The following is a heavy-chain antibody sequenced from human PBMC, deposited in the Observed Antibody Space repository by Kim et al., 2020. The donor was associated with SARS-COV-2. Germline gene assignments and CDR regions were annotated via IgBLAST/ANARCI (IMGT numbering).Heavy chain of an antibody. J-gene: IGHJ6*02. V-gene: IGHV1-18*01. CDR1: GYTFTSYG. Sequence: ASVKVSCKASGYTFTSYGISWVRQAPGQGLEWMGWISAYNGNTNYAQKLQGRVTMTTDTSTSTAYMELRSLRSDGTAVYYCARVLNGSGSSPLYYYYYGMDVWGQGTTVTVSS. CDR3: ARVLNGSGSSPLYYYYYGMDV. CDR2: ISAYNGNT. D-gene: IGHD3-10*01.